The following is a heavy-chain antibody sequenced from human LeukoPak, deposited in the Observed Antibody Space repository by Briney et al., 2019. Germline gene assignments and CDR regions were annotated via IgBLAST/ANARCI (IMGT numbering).Heavy chain of an antibody. J-gene: IGHJ4*02. D-gene: IGHD3-3*01. CDR1: GYTFTSYY. Sequence: ASVKVSCKASGYTFTSYYMHWVRQAPGQGLEWMGWINPNSGGTNYAQKFQGRVTMTRDTSISTAYMELSRLRSDDTAVYYCARELRDYDFWSGQDYWGQGTLVTVSS. CDR2: INPNSGGT. V-gene: IGHV1-2*02. CDR3: ARELRDYDFWSGQDY.